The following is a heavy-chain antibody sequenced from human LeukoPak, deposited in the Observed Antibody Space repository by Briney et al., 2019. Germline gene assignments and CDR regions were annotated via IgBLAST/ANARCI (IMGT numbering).Heavy chain of an antibody. CDR2: IYQSGGT. V-gene: IGHV4-38-2*02. Sequence: SETLSLTCTVSGYSISSGSYWGWIRQPPGKGLEWLGSIYQSGGTYYNPSLESRVTISVDTSKNQFSLNLSSVTAADTAVYYCARVAGIAVAGPIASFDYWGQGTLVTVSS. D-gene: IGHD6-19*01. CDR3: ARVAGIAVAGPIASFDY. CDR1: GYSISSGSY. J-gene: IGHJ4*02.